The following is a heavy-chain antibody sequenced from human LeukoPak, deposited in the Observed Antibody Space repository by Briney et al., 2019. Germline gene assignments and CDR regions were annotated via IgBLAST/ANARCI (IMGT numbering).Heavy chain of an antibody. CDR2: ISSSSSTI. D-gene: IGHD3-22*01. CDR3: AKDRPDYYDSSGYYLRGYFDP. Sequence: GGSLRLSCAASGFTFSSYSMNWVRQAPGKGLEWVSYISSSSSTIYYADSVNGRFTISRDNSKNTLYLQMNSLRAEDTAVYYCAKDRPDYYDSSGYYLRGYFDPWGQGTLVTVSS. V-gene: IGHV3-48*01. CDR1: GFTFSSYS. J-gene: IGHJ4*02.